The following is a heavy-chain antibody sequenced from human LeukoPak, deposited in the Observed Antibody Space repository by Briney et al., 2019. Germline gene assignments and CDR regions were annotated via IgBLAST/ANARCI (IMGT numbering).Heavy chain of an antibody. CDR2: IYYSGST. V-gene: IGHV4-59*01. Sequence: SETLPLTCTVSGGSISSNYWSWIRQPPGKGLEWIGYIYYSGSTNYNPSLKSRVTISVDTSKNQFSLKLTSVTAADTAVYYCARDASVGSSYYYYGMDVWGQGTTVTVSS. D-gene: IGHD3-10*01. J-gene: IGHJ6*02. CDR3: ARDASVGSSYYYYGMDV. CDR1: GGSISSNY.